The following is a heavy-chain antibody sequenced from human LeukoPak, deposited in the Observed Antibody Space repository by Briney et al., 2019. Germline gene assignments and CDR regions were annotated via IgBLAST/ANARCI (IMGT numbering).Heavy chain of an antibody. CDR1: GYTFTDYY. D-gene: IGHD1-26*01. CDR3: ARDGPIGGATHLVAY. CDR2: IYPNSGGT. J-gene: IGHJ4*02. Sequence: AAVKVSCKASGYTFTDYYMHWVRQAPGQGLEWMGWIYPNSGGTNYAQKFQGRVTMTRETSISTAYMELSRLRSDATAVYYCARDGPIGGATHLVAYCGQGTLVTVSS. V-gene: IGHV1-2*02.